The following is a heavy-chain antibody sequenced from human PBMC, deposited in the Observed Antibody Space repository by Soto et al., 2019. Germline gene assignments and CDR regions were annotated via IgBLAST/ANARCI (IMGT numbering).Heavy chain of an antibody. CDR2: ISSSGSTI. CDR3: ARGPEPCSSTSCRIIAGIGLGWYFDL. J-gene: IGHJ2*01. D-gene: IGHD2-2*01. Sequence: QVQLVESGGGLVKPGGSLRLSCAASGFTFSDYYMSWIRQAPGKGLEWVSYISSSGSTIYYADSVKGRFTISRDNAKNSLYLQMNSLRAEDTAVYYCARGPEPCSSTSCRIIAGIGLGWYFDLWGRGTLVTVSS. CDR1: GFTFSDYY. V-gene: IGHV3-11*01.